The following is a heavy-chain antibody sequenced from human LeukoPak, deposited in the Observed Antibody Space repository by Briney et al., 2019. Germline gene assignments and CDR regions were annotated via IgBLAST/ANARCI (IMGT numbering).Heavy chain of an antibody. V-gene: IGHV1-18*01. D-gene: IGHD3-9*01. CDR1: GYTFTSYG. Sequence: VASVKVSCKASGYTFTSYGISWVRQAPGQGLEWMGWISAYNGNTNYAQKLQGRVTMTTDTSTSTAYMELRSLRSDDTAVYYCARERKSSYDTLTGYYKSDAFDIWGQGTMVTVSS. J-gene: IGHJ3*02. CDR2: ISAYNGNT. CDR3: ARERKSSYDTLTGYYKSDAFDI.